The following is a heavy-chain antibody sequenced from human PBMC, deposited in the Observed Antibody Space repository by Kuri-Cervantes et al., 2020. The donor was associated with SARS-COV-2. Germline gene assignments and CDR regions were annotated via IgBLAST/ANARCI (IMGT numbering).Heavy chain of an antibody. V-gene: IGHV3-30*02. CDR1: GFTFSSYA. J-gene: IGHJ4*02. D-gene: IGHD3-16*02. CDR3: QAQLTFGGVFAQDDY. Sequence: GGSLRLSCAASGFTFSSYAMSWVRQAPGKGLESIAFLRYDGSEKLYADSVKGRFTISRDTSKNTLYLQMNSLRAEDTAVYYCQAQLTFGGVFAQDDYWGQGTLVTVSS. CDR2: LRYDGSEK.